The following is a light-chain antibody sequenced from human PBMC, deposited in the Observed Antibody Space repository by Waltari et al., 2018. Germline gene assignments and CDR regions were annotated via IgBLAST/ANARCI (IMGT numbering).Light chain of an antibody. J-gene: IGLJ3*02. V-gene: IGLV1-47*01. CDR3: ASWDDSLSVGV. CDR2: RNN. CDR1: ISNLGTNY. Sequence: QSVLTQPPSASGTPGQRVTISCSGSISNLGTNYVYWYQQFPGTAPKRLSQRNNQRPSGVPDRFSGSKSGTSASLAISGLRSEDEADYYCASWDDSLSVGVFGGGTKLTVL.